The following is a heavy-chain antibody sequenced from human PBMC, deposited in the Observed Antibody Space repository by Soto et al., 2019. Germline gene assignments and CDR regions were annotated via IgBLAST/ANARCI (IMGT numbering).Heavy chain of an antibody. D-gene: IGHD6-13*01. V-gene: IGHV3-33*01. CDR2: IWCSGSNK. Sequence: SLKISGAASGFTFSSYGMHWVRQAPGKGVEWVAAIWCSGSNKYYADSVKGRFTISRDNSKNTLYLQMNSLRAEDTAVYYCASSAERSSWYDRDYYYGMDVWGQGTTVTVSS. CDR1: GFTFSSYG. J-gene: IGHJ6*02. CDR3: ASSAERSSWYDRDYYYGMDV.